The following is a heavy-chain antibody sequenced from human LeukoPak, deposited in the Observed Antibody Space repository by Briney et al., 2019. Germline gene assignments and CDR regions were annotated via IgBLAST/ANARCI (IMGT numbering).Heavy chain of an antibody. Sequence: GASVKVSCKASGGTFSSYAISWVRQAPGQGLEWMGGIIPIFGTANYAQKFQGRVTITTDESTSTAYMELSSLRSEDTAVYYCARGGYSSGWYSLPHYYMDVWGKGTTVTVSS. CDR3: ARGGYSSGWYSLPHYYMDV. CDR2: IIPIFGTA. V-gene: IGHV1-69*05. J-gene: IGHJ6*03. D-gene: IGHD6-19*01. CDR1: GGTFSSYA.